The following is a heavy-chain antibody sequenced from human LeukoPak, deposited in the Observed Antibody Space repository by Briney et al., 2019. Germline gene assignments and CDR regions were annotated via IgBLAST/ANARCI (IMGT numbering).Heavy chain of an antibody. CDR3: ARGGSGSWYFDL. V-gene: IGHV4-31*03. D-gene: IGHD6-25*01. Sequence: SETLSLTCTVSGGSISSGGYYWSWIRQHPGKGLEWIGYIYYSGSTYYNPSLKSRVTISVDTSKNQFSLKLGSVTAADTAVYYCARGGSGSWYFDLWGRGTLVTVSS. J-gene: IGHJ2*01. CDR2: IYYSGST. CDR1: GGSISSGGYY.